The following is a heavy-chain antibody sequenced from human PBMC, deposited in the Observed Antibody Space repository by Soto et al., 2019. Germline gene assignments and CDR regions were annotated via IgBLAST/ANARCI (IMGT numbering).Heavy chain of an antibody. CDR1: GGSISSYY. CDR3: AGVTVGRYFDLSPFED. J-gene: IGHJ4*02. CDR2: IYYSGST. V-gene: IGHV4-59*01. D-gene: IGHD3-9*01. Sequence: SETLSLTCTVSGGSISSYYSSWIRQPPVKGLEWIGYIYYSGSTNYNPSLRSRVTISVDTSKNLFSLKLSSVTAADTAVYYCAGVTVGRYFDLSPFEDWGQGTLVRVSS.